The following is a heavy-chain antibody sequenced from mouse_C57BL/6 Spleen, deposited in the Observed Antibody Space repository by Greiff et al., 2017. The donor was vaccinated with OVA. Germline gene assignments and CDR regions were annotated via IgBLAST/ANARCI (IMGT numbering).Heavy chain of an antibody. CDR1: GYTFTDYE. D-gene: IGHD2-4*01. CDR2: IDPETGGT. J-gene: IGHJ2*01. V-gene: IGHV1-15*01. CDR3: TRWDDYDAFDY. Sequence: QVQLKESGAELVRPGASVTLSCKASGYTFTDYEMHWVKQTPVHGLEWIGAIDPETGGTAYNQKFKGKAILTADKSSSTAYMELRSLTSEDSAVYYCTRWDDYDAFDYWGQGTTLTVSS.